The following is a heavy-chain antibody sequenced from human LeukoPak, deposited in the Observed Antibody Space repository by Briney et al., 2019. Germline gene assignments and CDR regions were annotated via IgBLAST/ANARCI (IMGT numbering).Heavy chain of an antibody. D-gene: IGHD5-24*01. CDR1: GYTFTSYG. CDR3: ARDNSVRDEAWWFNP. J-gene: IGHJ5*02. Sequence: ASVKVSCKASGYTFTSYGISWVRQAPGQGLEWMGWISAYNGNTNYAQKLQGRATMTTDTSTSTAYMELRSLRSEDTAVYYCARDNSVRDEAWWFNPWGQGTLVTVSS. V-gene: IGHV1-18*01. CDR2: ISAYNGNT.